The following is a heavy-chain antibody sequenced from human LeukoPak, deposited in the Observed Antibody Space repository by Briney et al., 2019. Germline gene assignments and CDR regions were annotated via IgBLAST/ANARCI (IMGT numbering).Heavy chain of an antibody. V-gene: IGHV4-39*01. CDR2: FYYGAST. CDR1: GASISTSSFY. CDR3: ARADDLDY. Sequence: NPSETLSPTCSVSGASISTSSFYWGWIRQPPGKGLQWIGSFYYGASTYYNPSLKSRVAISVDTSKNQFSLNLSSVTVADTAIYYCARADDLDYWGQGSLVIVSS. D-gene: IGHD1-1*01. J-gene: IGHJ4*02.